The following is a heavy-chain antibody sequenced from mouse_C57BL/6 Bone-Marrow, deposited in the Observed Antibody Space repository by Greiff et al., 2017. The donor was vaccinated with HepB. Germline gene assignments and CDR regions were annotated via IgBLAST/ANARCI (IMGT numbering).Heavy chain of an antibody. D-gene: IGHD1-1*01. J-gene: IGHJ2*01. CDR3: ARGGFITTVVAGVDFDY. V-gene: IGHV3-6*01. Sequence: EVQLMESGPGLVKPSQSLSLTCSVTGYSITSGYYWNWIRQFPGNKLEWMGYISYDGSNNYNPSLKNRISITRDTSKNQFFLKLNSVTTEDTATYYCARGGFITTVVAGVDFDYWGQGTTLTVSS. CDR1: GYSITSGYY. CDR2: ISYDGSN.